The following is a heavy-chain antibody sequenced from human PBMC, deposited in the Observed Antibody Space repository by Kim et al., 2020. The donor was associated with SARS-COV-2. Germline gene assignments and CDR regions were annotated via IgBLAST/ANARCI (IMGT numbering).Heavy chain of an antibody. CDR1: GYTFTGYY. J-gene: IGHJ4*02. V-gene: IGHV1-2*02. CDR2: INPNSGGT. D-gene: IGHD3-22*01. Sequence: ASLKVSCKASGYTFTGYYMHWVRQAPGQGLEWMGWINPNSGGTNYAQKFQGRVTMTRDTSISTAYMELSRLRSDDTAVYYCARDSLKWPAYYYDSSGYYPDYWGQGTLVTVSS. CDR3: ARDSLKWPAYYYDSSGYYPDY.